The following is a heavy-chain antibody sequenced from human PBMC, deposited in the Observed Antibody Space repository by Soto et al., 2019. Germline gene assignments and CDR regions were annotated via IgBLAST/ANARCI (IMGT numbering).Heavy chain of an antibody. CDR3: ARGSRVAATGDAFGI. Sequence: ASVKVSCKASGYTFTSYDINWVRQATGQGLEWMGWMNPNSGNTGYAQKFQGRVTMTRNTSISTAYMELSSLRSEDTAVYYCARGSRVAATGDAFGIWGQGTMVTVSS. CDR1: GYTFTSYD. D-gene: IGHD2-15*01. J-gene: IGHJ3*02. V-gene: IGHV1-8*01. CDR2: MNPNSGNT.